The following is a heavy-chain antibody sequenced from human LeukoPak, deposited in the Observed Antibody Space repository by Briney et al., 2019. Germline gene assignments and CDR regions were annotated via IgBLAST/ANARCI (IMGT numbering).Heavy chain of an antibody. V-gene: IGHV3-30*02. J-gene: IGHJ4*02. CDR1: GFTFSDYA. D-gene: IGHD1-26*01. CDR2: IWYDGSNN. CDR3: AKDKGLISGKYYFDY. Sequence: GGSLRLSCAASGFTFSDYAIHWVRQAPGKGLEWVGFIWYDGSNNYHADSVKGRFTISRDNSNNMVYLQMNSLRSEDTAVYSCAKDKGLISGKYYFDYWGQGALVTVPS.